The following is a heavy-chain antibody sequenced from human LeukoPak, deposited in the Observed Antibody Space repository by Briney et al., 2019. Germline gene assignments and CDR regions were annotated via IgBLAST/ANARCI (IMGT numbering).Heavy chain of an antibody. CDR1: GFTFSSYS. CDR2: ISSSSSYI. Sequence: GGSLRLSCAASGFTFSSYSMNWVRQAPGKGLEWVSSISSSSSYIYYADSVKGRITISRDNSKNTLYLQMNSLRAEDTAVYYCAKDGRGSGYFPDYWGQGTLVTVSS. D-gene: IGHD3-22*01. CDR3: AKDGRGSGYFPDY. J-gene: IGHJ4*02. V-gene: IGHV3-21*01.